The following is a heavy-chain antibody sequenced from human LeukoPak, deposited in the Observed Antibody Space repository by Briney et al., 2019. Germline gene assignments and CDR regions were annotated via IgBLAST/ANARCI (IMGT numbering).Heavy chain of an antibody. CDR2: IRYDGSNK. D-gene: IGHD4-11*01. J-gene: IGHJ3*02. CDR1: GFTFSTYG. V-gene: IGHV3-30*02. CDR3: AKSTTTPMSGDAFDI. Sequence: GGSLRLSCAASGFTFSTYGMHWVRQAPGKGLERVTFIRYDGSNKYYADSVKGRFTISRDNSKNTLYLQMNSLRAEDTAVYYCAKSTTTPMSGDAFDIWGQGTMVTVSS.